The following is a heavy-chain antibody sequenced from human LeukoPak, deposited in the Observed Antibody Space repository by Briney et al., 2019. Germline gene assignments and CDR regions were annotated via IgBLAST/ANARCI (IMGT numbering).Heavy chain of an antibody. CDR2: IYYSGST. D-gene: IGHD3-10*01. CDR1: GGSISSGSYY. Sequence: PSETLSLTCTVSGGSISSGSYYWSWIRQPPGKGLEWIGSIYYSGSTYYNPSLKSRVTISVDTSKNQFSLKLSSVTAADTAVYYCARVGWFGELLKWGQGTLVTVSS. CDR3: ARVGWFGELLK. V-gene: IGHV4-39*01. J-gene: IGHJ4*02.